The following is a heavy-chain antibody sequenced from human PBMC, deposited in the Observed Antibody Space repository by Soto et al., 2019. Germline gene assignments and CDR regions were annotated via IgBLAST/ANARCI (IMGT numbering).Heavy chain of an antibody. V-gene: IGHV1-8*01. CDR2: MNPNSGNT. Sequence: GASVKVSCKASGYTFTSYDINWVRQATGQGLEWMGWMNPNSGNTGYAQKFQGRVTMTRNTSISTAYMELSSLRSEDTAVYYCARGSIAASGYGMDVWGQGTTVTVSS. J-gene: IGHJ6*02. CDR3: ARGSIAASGYGMDV. CDR1: GYTFTSYD. D-gene: IGHD6-25*01.